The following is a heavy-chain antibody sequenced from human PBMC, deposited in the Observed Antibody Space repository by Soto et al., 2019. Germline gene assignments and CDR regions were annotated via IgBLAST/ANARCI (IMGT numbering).Heavy chain of an antibody. J-gene: IGHJ4*02. Sequence: PTLVNPTQTLTLTCTFSGFSLSSKGMRVSWIRQPPGKALEWLARIDWDDDKFYSPSLRTRLAISKGTSKNQVVLTMTNVDPMDTATYYCARSPGGFTVATYFFDYWGQGTLVTVSS. CDR3: ARSPGGFTVATYFFDY. CDR2: IDWDDDK. V-gene: IGHV2-70*04. CDR1: GFSLSSKGMR. D-gene: IGHD3-16*01.